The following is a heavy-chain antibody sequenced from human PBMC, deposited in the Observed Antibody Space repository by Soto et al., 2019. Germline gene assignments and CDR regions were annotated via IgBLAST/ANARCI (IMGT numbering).Heavy chain of an antibody. J-gene: IGHJ4*02. Sequence: PTLVNPTQTLTLTCTFSGFSLSSKGMRVSWIRQPPGKALEWLARIDWDDDKFYSPSLRTRLAISKGTSKNQVVLTMTNVDPMDTATYYCARSPGGFTVATYFFDYWGQGTLVTVSS. CDR3: ARSPGGFTVATYFFDY. CDR2: IDWDDDK. V-gene: IGHV2-70*04. CDR1: GFSLSSKGMR. D-gene: IGHD3-16*01.